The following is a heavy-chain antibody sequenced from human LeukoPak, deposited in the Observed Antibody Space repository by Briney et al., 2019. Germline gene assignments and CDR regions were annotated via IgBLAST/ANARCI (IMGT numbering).Heavy chain of an antibody. Sequence: SETLSLTCAVYGGSFSGYYWSWIRQPPGKGLEWIGEINHSGSTNYNPSLKSRVTISVDTSKNQFSLKLSSVTAVDTAVYYCARKVPAAKGPFDYWGQGTLVTVSS. CDR1: GGSFSGYY. J-gene: IGHJ4*02. D-gene: IGHD2-2*01. V-gene: IGHV4-34*01. CDR2: INHSGST. CDR3: ARKVPAAKGPFDY.